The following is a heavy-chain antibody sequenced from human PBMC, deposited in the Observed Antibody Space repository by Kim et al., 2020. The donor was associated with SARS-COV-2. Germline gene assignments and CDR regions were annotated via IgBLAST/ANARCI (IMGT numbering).Heavy chain of an antibody. J-gene: IGHJ3*02. V-gene: IGHV3-13*05. CDR3: ARALHHYYGSGSYAFDI. Sequence: GGSLRLSCAASGFTFSSYDMHWVRQATGKGLEWVSAIGTAGDPYYPGSVKGRFTISRENAKNSLYLQMNSLRAGDTAVYYCARALHHYYGSGSYAFDIWGQGTMVTVSS. CDR2: IGTAGDP. CDR1: GFTFSSYD. D-gene: IGHD3-10*01.